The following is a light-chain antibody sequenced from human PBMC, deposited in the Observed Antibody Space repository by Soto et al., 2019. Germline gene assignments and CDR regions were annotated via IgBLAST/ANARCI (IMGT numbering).Light chain of an antibody. CDR3: QQRSNWPRVYT. CDR2: DAS. V-gene: IGKV3-11*01. Sequence: EIVLTQSPATLSLSPGERATLSCRASQSVSSYLAWYQQKPGQAPRLLIYDASNRATGIPARFSGSGSGTDFTLTISCLEPEDFAVYYCQQRSNWPRVYTFGQGTKLEIK. CDR1: QSVSSY. J-gene: IGKJ2*01.